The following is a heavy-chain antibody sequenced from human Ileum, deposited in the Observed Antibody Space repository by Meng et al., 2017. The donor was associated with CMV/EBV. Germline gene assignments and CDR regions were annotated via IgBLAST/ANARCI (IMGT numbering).Heavy chain of an antibody. D-gene: IGHD3-16*01. CDR2: IKHDGSEK. V-gene: IGHV3-7*01. J-gene: IGHJ4*02. Sequence: GGSLRLSCGASGFTFRNYWVTWVRQAPGKGLEWVANIKHDGSEKYYVDSLKGRFTIFRDNAKNSLFLQMNGLRVEDTAVYYCARDAEGGNDYWGQGTLVTVSS. CDR1: GFTFRNYW. CDR3: ARDAEGGNDY.